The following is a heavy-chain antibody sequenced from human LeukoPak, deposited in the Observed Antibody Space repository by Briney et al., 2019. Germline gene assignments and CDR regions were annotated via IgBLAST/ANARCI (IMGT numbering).Heavy chain of an antibody. D-gene: IGHD6-19*01. CDR1: GFTLSSYA. CDR3: ARDSSGWYHWFDP. CDR2: ISYDESNK. Sequence: GGSLRLSCAASGFTLSSYAMHWVRQAPGKGLEWVAVISYDESNKYYADSVKGQFTISRDNAKNSLYLQLNSLRAEDTAVYYCARDSSGWYHWFDPWGQGTLVTVSS. V-gene: IGHV3-30*04. J-gene: IGHJ5*02.